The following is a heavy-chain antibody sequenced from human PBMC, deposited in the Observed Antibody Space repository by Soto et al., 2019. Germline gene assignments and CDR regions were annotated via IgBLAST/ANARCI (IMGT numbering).Heavy chain of an antibody. CDR3: ARGGGDHGYNFPNRFDP. J-gene: IGHJ5*02. CDR1: GGSISSYY. Sequence: PSETLSLTCTVSGGSISSYYWSWIRQPPGKGLEWIGYIYYSGSTNYNPSLKSRVTISVDTSKNQFSLKLGSVTAADTAVYYCARGGGDHGYNFPNRFDPWGQGPLVTVSS. CDR2: IYYSGST. V-gene: IGHV4-59*01. D-gene: IGHD5-12*01.